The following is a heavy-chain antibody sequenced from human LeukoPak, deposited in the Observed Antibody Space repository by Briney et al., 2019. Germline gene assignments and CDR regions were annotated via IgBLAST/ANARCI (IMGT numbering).Heavy chain of an antibody. CDR2: ISGSGDGT. J-gene: IGHJ4*02. D-gene: IGHD5-12*01. CDR3: AKPFYSGYDSHFDY. V-gene: IGHV3-23*01. Sequence: GGSLRLSCAASGFTFSNYAMSWVRQAPGKGLEWVSAISGSGDGTYSADSVKGRFTISRDNSKNTLYLQVNSLRAEDTAVYYCAKPFYSGYDSHFDYWGQGTLVTVSS. CDR1: GFTFSNYA.